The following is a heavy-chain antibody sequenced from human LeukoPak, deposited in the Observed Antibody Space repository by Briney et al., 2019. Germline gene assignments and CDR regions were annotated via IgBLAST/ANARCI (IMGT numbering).Heavy chain of an antibody. V-gene: IGHV4-4*07. D-gene: IGHD1-26*01. Sequence: PLETLSLTCTVSGGSISSYYWSWIRQPAGKGLEWIGRIYSSGSTNYNPSLKSRVSLSVDTSRNQFSLKVNSVTAADTAVYYCARMYSGTYGGIDYWGQGTLVTVSS. CDR1: GGSISSYY. J-gene: IGHJ4*02. CDR2: IYSSGST. CDR3: ARMYSGTYGGIDY.